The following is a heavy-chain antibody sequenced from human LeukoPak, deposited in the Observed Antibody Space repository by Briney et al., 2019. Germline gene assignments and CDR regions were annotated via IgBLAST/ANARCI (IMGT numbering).Heavy chain of an antibody. Sequence: ASVKVSCKASGGTFSSYAISWVRQAPGQGLEWMGGIIPIFGTANYAQKFQGRVTITTDESTSTAYMELSSLRSEDTAVYYCATSWDLGYCTNGVCYSFDYWGQGTLVTVSS. CDR2: IIPIFGTA. D-gene: IGHD2-8*01. CDR3: ATSWDLGYCTNGVCYSFDY. V-gene: IGHV1-69*05. CDR1: GGTFSSYA. J-gene: IGHJ4*02.